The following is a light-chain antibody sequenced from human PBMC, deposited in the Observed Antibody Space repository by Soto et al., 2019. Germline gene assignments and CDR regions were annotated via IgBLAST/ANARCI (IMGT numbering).Light chain of an antibody. Sequence: QSVLTQPASVSGSPGQSITISCTGTSSDVGSYNRVSWYQHHPGKAPTLMIYEVNKRPSGVSNRFSGSKSGNTASLTISGLQAEDEADYYCCSSVGSPNWVFGGGTKLTVL. J-gene: IGLJ3*02. CDR2: EVN. CDR3: CSSVGSPNWV. CDR1: SSDVGSYNR. V-gene: IGLV2-23*02.